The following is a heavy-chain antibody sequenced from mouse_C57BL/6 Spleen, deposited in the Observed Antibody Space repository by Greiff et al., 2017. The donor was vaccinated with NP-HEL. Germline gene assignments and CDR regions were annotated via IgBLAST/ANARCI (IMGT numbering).Heavy chain of an antibody. D-gene: IGHD1-1*01. CDR2: INPNNGGT. J-gene: IGHJ4*01. Sequence: EVQLQQSGPELVKPGASVKISCKASGYTFTDYYMNWVKQSHGKSLEWIGDINPNNGGTSYNQKFKGKATLTVDKSSSTAYMELRSLTSEDSAVYYCARSVVAKGYAMDYWGQGTSVTVSS. CDR1: GYTFTDYY. CDR3: ARSVVAKGYAMDY. V-gene: IGHV1-26*01.